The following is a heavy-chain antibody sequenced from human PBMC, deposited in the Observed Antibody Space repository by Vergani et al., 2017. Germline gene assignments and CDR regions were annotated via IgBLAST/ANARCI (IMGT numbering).Heavy chain of an antibody. V-gene: IGHV1-69*11. CDR1: GGTFSSYA. CDR2: IIPGLGTA. Sequence: QVQLVQSGAEVKKPGSSVKVSCKASGGTFSSYAISWVRQAPGQGLEWMGRIIPGLGTANDAQKFQGRVTITADESTSTAYMGLSSLRSEDTAVSYCARSIKWEGGAFDIWGQGTMVTVSS. D-gene: IGHD1-26*01. CDR3: ARSIKWEGGAFDI. J-gene: IGHJ3*02.